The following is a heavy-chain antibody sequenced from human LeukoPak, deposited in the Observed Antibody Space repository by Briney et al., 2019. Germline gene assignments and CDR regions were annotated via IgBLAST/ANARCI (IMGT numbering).Heavy chain of an antibody. J-gene: IGHJ3*02. CDR1: GGTFSSYA. Sequence: SVKVSCKASGGTFSSYAISWVRQAPGQGLEWMGRIIPIFGTANYAQKFQGRVTITTDESTSTAYMELSSLRSEDTAVYYCARDSSGYYYTDAFDIWGQGTMVTVSS. CDR2: IIPIFGTA. CDR3: ARDSSGYYYTDAFDI. D-gene: IGHD3-22*01. V-gene: IGHV1-69*05.